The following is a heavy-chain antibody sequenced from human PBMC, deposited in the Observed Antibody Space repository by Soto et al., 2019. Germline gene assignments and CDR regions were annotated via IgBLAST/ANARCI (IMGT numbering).Heavy chain of an antibody. J-gene: IGHJ5*02. D-gene: IGHD2-2*01. Sequence: GASVKVSCKASGGTFSSYTISWVRQAPGQGLEWMGRIIPILGIANYAQKIQGRVTITADKSTSTAYIELSSLRSEDTAVYYCARGRDCSSTSCYEYNWFDPWGQGTLVTVSS. CDR1: GGTFSSYT. CDR2: IIPILGIA. V-gene: IGHV1-69*02. CDR3: ARGRDCSSTSCYEYNWFDP.